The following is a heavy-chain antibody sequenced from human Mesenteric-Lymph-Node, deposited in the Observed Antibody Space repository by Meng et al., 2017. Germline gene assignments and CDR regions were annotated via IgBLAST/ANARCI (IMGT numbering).Heavy chain of an antibody. V-gene: IGHV1-8*01. Sequence: ASVKVSCKATGYTFTSYDINWVRQATGQGLEWMGWMNPNRGNTGYAQKFQGRVTITRNTSISTAYVELSSLRSEDTAVYYCARRRITMVRGGLIYAFDIWGQGTMVTVSS. CDR2: MNPNRGNT. J-gene: IGHJ3*02. CDR3: ARRRITMVRGGLIYAFDI. CDR1: GYTFTSYD. D-gene: IGHD3-10*01.